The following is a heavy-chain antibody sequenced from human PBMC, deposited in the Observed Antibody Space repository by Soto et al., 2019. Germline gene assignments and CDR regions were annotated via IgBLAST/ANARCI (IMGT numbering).Heavy chain of an antibody. CDR2: ISSTTNYI. Sequence: GGSLRVTSAGTGCAYIWDSMKSVRKDPGKGLEWGSSISSTTNYIYYGDSMKGRFTISRDNAKNSLYLEMNSLRAEDTAVYYCARESEDLTPNCVCWGQGTLVPV. CDR1: GCAYIWDS. J-gene: IGHJ4*02. V-gene: IGHV3-21*06. CDR3: ARESEDLTPNCVC.